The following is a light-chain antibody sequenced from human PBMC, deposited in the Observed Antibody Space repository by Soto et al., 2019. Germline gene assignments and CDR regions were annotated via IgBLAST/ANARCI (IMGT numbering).Light chain of an antibody. CDR3: QQRTNWLWT. V-gene: IGKV3-11*01. J-gene: IGKJ1*01. CDR2: DSS. Sequence: EIVLTQSPATLSLSPGERATLSCRASQSVGSYLAWYQQKPGQAPRLLIFDSSERATGVPARFRGSGSGTDFTLDISSLEPEDFAIYYCQQRTNWLWTFGQGTRWIS. CDR1: QSVGSY.